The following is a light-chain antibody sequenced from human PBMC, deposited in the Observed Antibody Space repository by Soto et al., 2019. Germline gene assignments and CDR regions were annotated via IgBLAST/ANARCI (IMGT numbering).Light chain of an antibody. J-gene: IGLJ1*01. CDR1: SSDIGAYNF. Sequence: QSVLTQPASVSGSPGQSITISCTGTSSDIGAYNFVSWYQQHPGKAPKLLIYEVAYRPSGISNRFSGSKSANTASLTISGLQAEDEADYFCTSYRSATTPPYVFGSGTKVTVL. CDR2: EVA. V-gene: IGLV2-14*01. CDR3: TSYRSATTPPYV.